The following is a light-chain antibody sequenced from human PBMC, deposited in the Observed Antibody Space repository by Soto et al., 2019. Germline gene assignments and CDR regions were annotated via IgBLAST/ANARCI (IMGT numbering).Light chain of an antibody. V-gene: IGKV2-30*01. CDR2: KIS. CDR3: MQGTLWPWT. CDR1: LSLVDSGGNTY. Sequence: DVVMTQTPLSLSVAPGQPASISCTSILSLVDSGGNTYFNWYQQRPGQPPRRLIYKISNRESGVPDRFSASGSGTDFTLRISRVEAEDLGVYYCMQGTLWPWTFGQGTKVDIK. J-gene: IGKJ1*01.